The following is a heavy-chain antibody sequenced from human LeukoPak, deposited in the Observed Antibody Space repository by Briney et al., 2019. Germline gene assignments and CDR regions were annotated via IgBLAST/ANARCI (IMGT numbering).Heavy chain of an antibody. CDR3: ARGALGQYSSGSNSEYFQH. Sequence: GGSLRLSCAASGLTFSSYWMHWVRQAPGKGLVWVSRINTDGIRTNYADSVKGRFTISRDNAKNTLYLQMNSLRAEDTAVYYCARGALGQYSSGSNSEYFQHWGQGTLVTVSS. D-gene: IGHD6-19*01. J-gene: IGHJ1*01. CDR2: INTDGIRT. CDR1: GLTFSSYW. V-gene: IGHV3-74*01.